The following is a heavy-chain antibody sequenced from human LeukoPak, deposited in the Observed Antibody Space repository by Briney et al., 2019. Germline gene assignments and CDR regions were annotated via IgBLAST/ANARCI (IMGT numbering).Heavy chain of an antibody. D-gene: IGHD1-26*01. CDR3: AGDNSGGVYYISPWDI. CDR2: IDPSGGST. J-gene: IGHJ3*02. Sequence: ASVKVSCKTSGYTFTSYYIHWVRQAPGQGLEWMGIIDPSGGSTTYAQNFRGRVTVTRDTSTSTIYMELSSLRSDDTAVYYCAGDNSGGVYYISPWDIWGQGTMVTVSS. CDR1: GYTFTSYY. V-gene: IGHV1-46*01.